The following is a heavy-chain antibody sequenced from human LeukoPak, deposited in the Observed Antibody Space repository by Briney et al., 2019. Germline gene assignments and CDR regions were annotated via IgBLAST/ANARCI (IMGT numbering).Heavy chain of an antibody. CDR1: GGSISSYY. V-gene: IGHV4-59*01. CDR2: IYYSGST. Sequence: SETLSLTCTVSGGSISSYYWSWIRQPPGKGLEWIGYIYYSGSTNYNPSLKSRVNISVDTSKNQFSLKLSSVTAADTAVYYCARYSSSSDWPLFDPWGQGTLVTVSS. J-gene: IGHJ5*02. CDR3: ARYSSSSDWPLFDP. D-gene: IGHD6-6*01.